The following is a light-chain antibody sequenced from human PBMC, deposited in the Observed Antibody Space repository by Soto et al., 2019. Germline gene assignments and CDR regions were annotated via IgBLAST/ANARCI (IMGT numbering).Light chain of an antibody. CDR2: AAS. CDR1: QSISTY. J-gene: IGKJ4*01. V-gene: IGKV1-9*01. CDR3: QQLNSYPLT. Sequence: DIQMTQSPSSLSASVGDKATITCRASQSISTYLHWYQQKPGKAPNLLIYAASTLQSGVPSRFSGSGSGTEFTLTISSLQPEDFATYYCQQLNSYPLTFGGGTKVDIK.